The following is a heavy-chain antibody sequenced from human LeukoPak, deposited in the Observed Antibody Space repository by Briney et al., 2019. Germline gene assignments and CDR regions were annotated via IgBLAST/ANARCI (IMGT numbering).Heavy chain of an antibody. D-gene: IGHD4-17*01. J-gene: IGHJ6*02. CDR1: GFSFSGDW. Sequence: PGGSLRLSCAASGFSFSGDWMTWARQAPGKGLEWVANIKKDGSNKYYADSVKGRFTISRDNSKNTLYLQMNSLRAEDTAVYYCARGTTYGDYYYYYGMDVWGQGTTVTVSS. V-gene: IGHV3-7*02. CDR3: ARGTTYGDYYYYYGMDV. CDR2: IKKDGSNK.